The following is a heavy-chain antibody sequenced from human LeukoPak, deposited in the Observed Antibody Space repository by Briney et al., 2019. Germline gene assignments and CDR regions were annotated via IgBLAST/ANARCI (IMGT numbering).Heavy chain of an antibody. Sequence: PGGSLRLSCAASGFTVSSNYISWVRQAPGKGLEWVSVIYSGGSTDYADSVKGRFTISRDNSKNTVFLQMNSLRADDTAVYYCARGADYVWGSYRHLDYWGQGTLVTVSS. V-gene: IGHV3-66*01. CDR1: GFTVSSNY. D-gene: IGHD3-16*02. J-gene: IGHJ4*02. CDR2: IYSGGST. CDR3: ARGADYVWGSYRHLDY.